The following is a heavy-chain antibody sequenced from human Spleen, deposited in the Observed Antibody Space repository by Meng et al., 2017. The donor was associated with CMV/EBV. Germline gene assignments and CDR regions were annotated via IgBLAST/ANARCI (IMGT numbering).Heavy chain of an antibody. CDR1: GFTFSSYA. V-gene: IGHV3-21*01. CDR3: ARGSFSSSSIDY. Sequence: GESLKISCAASGFTFSSYAMSWVRQAPGKGLEWVSSITSSSSYMYYADSVKGRFTISRDNAKNSLYLQVNNLRAEDTAVYYCARGSFSSSSIDYWGQGTLVTVSS. J-gene: IGHJ4*02. CDR2: ITSSSSYM. D-gene: IGHD6-6*01.